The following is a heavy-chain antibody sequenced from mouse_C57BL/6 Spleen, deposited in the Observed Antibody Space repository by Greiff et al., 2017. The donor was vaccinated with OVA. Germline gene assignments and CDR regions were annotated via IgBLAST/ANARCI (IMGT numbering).Heavy chain of an antibody. V-gene: IGHV1-59*01. CDR2: IDPSDSYT. D-gene: IGHD1-1*01. CDR3: ARGGDYYGSSYSWFAY. J-gene: IGHJ3*01. CDR1: GYTFTSYW. Sequence: QVQLQQPGAELVRPGTSVKLSCKASGYTFTSYWMHWVKQRPGQGLEWIGVIDPSDSYTNYNQKFKGKATLPVDPSSSPAYMQLSSLTSEDSAVYYCARGGDYYGSSYSWFAYWGQGTLVTVSA.